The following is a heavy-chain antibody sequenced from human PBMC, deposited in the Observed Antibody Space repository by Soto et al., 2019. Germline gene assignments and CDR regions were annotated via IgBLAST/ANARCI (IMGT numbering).Heavy chain of an antibody. D-gene: IGHD3-10*01. CDR1: GGTFSSYA. CDR3: ARQGSGSNWLDP. J-gene: IGHJ5*02. V-gene: IGHV1-2*02. Sequence: QVQLVQSGAEVKKPGSSVKVSCKASGGTFSSYAISWVRQAPGQGLEWMGGINPNSGGTNYAQKFQGRVTMTRDTSIRTAYMELSRLRSDDTAVYYCARQGSGSNWLDPWGQGTLVTVSS. CDR2: INPNSGGT.